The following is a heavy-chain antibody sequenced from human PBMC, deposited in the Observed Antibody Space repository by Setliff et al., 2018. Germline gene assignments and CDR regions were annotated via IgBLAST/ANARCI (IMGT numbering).Heavy chain of an antibody. CDR2: IYPGDSDA. Sequence: SGESLKISCQGSGYSFTTYWIGWVRQMPGKGLEWMGIIYPGDSDARYSPSFQGQVTISADKAITTAYLQWSSLKAADTAMYYCGRAQRHLNNTTYYGTYYFDYWGQGTLVTVSS. CDR3: GRAQRHLNNTTYYGTYYFDY. V-gene: IGHV5-51*01. J-gene: IGHJ4*02. D-gene: IGHD3-10*01. CDR1: GYSFTTYW.